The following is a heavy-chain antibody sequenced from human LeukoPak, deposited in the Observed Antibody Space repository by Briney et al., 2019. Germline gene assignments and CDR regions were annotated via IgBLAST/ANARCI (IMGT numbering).Heavy chain of an antibody. V-gene: IGHV1-69*05. CDR2: IIPIFGTA. Sequence: ASXKVSCKASGGTFISYAISWVRQAPGQGLEWMGRIIPIFGTANYAQKFQGRVTITTDESTSTAYMELSSLRSEDTAVYYCAREGRWLQPPGLDYWGQGTLVTVSS. D-gene: IGHD5-24*01. CDR3: AREGRWLQPPGLDY. CDR1: GGTFISYA. J-gene: IGHJ4*02.